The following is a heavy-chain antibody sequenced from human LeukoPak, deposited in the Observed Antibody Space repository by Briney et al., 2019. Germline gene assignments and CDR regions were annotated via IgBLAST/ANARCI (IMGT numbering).Heavy chain of an antibody. V-gene: IGHV4-4*02. J-gene: IGHJ4*02. CDR3: ARGLVVAPATYGGFDY. Sequence: PSGTLSLTCAVTGGSISSSNWWSWVRQPPGKGLEWIGEIYHSGSTNYNPSLKSRVTISVDKSKNQFSLKLSSVTAADTAVYYCARGLVVAPATYGGFDYWRQGTLVTVSS. CDR1: GGSISSSNW. CDR2: IYHSGST. D-gene: IGHD2-2*01.